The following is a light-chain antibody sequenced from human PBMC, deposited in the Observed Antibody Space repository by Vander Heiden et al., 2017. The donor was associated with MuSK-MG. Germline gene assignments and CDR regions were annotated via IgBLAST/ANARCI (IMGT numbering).Light chain of an antibody. CDR2: DAS. CDR1: QDISNY. Sequence: DIQMTQSPSSLSASVGDRVTITCQASQDISNYLNWYQQKVGKAPKLLIYDASNLETGVPSRFSGSGSGTDFTFTISSLQPEDIAIYYCQRYDNLPFTFGPGTKVDIK. J-gene: IGKJ3*01. CDR3: QRYDNLPFT. V-gene: IGKV1-33*01.